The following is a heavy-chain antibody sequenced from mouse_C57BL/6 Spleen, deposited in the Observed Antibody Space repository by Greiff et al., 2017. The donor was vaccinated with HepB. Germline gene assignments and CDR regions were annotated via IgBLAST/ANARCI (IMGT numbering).Heavy chain of an antibody. CDR3: VRKSREAMDY. V-gene: IGHV10-1*01. Sequence: EVNVVESGGGLVQPKGSLKLSCAASGFSFNTYAMNWVRQAPGKGLEWVARIRSKSNNYATYYADSVKDRFTISRDDSESMLYLQMNNLKTEDTAMDYCVRKSREAMDYWGQGTSVTVSS. CDR1: GFSFNTYA. J-gene: IGHJ4*01. CDR2: IRSKSNNYAT.